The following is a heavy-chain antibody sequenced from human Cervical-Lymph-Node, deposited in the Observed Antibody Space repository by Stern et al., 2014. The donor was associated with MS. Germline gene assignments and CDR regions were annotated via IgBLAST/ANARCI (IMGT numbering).Heavy chain of an antibody. V-gene: IGHV3-33*01. Sequence: QVQLVQSGGGVVQPGRSLRLSCAASGFTFSSYGMHWVRQAPGKGLEWVAVIWYDGSNKYYADSVKGRFTISRDNSKNTLYLQMNSLRAEDTAVYYCARDRYSNYGRYYYGMDVWGQGTTVTVSS. CDR2: IWYDGSNK. J-gene: IGHJ6*02. D-gene: IGHD4-11*01. CDR3: ARDRYSNYGRYYYGMDV. CDR1: GFTFSSYG.